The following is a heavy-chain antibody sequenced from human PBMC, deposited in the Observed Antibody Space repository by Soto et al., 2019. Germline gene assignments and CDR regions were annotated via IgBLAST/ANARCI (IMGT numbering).Heavy chain of an antibody. CDR1: GGSFSGYY. CDR3: AGYYDFWSGPGY. J-gene: IGHJ4*02. CDR2: INHSGST. Sequence: PSETLSLTCAVYGGSFSGYYWSWIRQPPGKGLEWVGEINHSGSTNYNPSLKSRVTISVDTSKNQFSLKLSSVTAADTAVYYCAGYYDFWSGPGYWGQGTLVTVSS. V-gene: IGHV4-34*01. D-gene: IGHD3-3*01.